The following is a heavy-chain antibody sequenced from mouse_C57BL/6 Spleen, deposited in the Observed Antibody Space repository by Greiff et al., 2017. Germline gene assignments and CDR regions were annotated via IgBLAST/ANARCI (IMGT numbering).Heavy chain of an antibody. CDR2: IIPNNGGT. Sequence: EVQLQQSGPELVKPGASVKISCKASGYTFTDYYMNWVKQSHGKSLEWIGDIIPNNGGTSYNQKFKGKATLTVDKSSSTAYMELRSLTAEDSADYCGRREGLGQACWGETTLVTVAA. D-gene: IGHD4-1*01. J-gene: IGHJ3*01. CDR3: RREGLGQAC. CDR1: GYTFTDYY. V-gene: IGHV1-26*01.